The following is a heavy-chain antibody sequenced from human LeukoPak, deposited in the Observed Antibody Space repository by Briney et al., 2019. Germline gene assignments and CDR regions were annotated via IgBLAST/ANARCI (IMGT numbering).Heavy chain of an antibody. Sequence: GSLRLSCAASGLTVRSKDMAWVRQPPGKGLEWIGYIYSSGSTTYNPSLKSRVTISVDTSKNQFSLKLSSVTAADTAVYYCAKYVSTGWFDPWGQGTLVTVSS. CDR2: IYSSGST. CDR3: AKYVSTGWFDP. J-gene: IGHJ5*02. V-gene: IGHV4-59*08. D-gene: IGHD5/OR15-5a*01. CDR1: GLTVRSKD.